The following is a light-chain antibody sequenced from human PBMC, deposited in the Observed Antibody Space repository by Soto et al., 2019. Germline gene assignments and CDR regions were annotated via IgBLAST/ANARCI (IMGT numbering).Light chain of an antibody. CDR3: QQTYSPPPIT. J-gene: IGKJ5*01. CDR1: QSISSW. CDR2: YAS. Sequence: DIQMTQSPSTLSASVGDRVTITCRASQSISSWLAWYQQKPGKAPKLLIYYASSLESGVPSRFSGSGSGTDFTLTISSLQPEDFATYYCQQTYSPPPITFGQGTRLEIK. V-gene: IGKV1-5*01.